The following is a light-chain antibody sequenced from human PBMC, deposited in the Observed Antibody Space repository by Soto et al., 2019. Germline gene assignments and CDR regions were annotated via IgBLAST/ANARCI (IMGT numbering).Light chain of an antibody. CDR1: QSVSSSY. CDR3: QQYGNAPFT. Sequence: EIVLTQSPGTLSFSPGESATLTCRASQSVSSSYLACFQQKPGQAPRLLIYGASSRATGIPDRFSGSGSGTDVTLTISRLEPEDFAVYYCQQYGNAPFTFGPGTKVDIK. J-gene: IGKJ3*01. V-gene: IGKV3-20*01. CDR2: GAS.